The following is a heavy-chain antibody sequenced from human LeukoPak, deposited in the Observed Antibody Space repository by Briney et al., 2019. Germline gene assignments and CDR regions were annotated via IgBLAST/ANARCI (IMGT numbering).Heavy chain of an antibody. CDR3: ARDRGYSSSSNAFDI. D-gene: IGHD6-13*01. CDR1: GYIFTNYA. CDR2: INAGNGNT. Sequence: GASVKVSCKASGYIFTNYAMHWVRQAPGQRLEWMGWINAGNGNTKYPQKLQGRVTMTTDTSTSTAYMELRSLRSDDTAVYYCARDRGYSSSSNAFDIWGQGTMVTVSS. J-gene: IGHJ3*02. V-gene: IGHV1-3*01.